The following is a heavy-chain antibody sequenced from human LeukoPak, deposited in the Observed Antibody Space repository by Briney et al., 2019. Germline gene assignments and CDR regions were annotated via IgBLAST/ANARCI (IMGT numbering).Heavy chain of an antibody. CDR1: GGSISSYY. CDR3: ARREYYYDSSGYYYLEYFDY. CDR2: IYYSGST. V-gene: IGHV4-59*08. Sequence: SETLSLTCTVSGGSISSYYWSWIRQPPGKGLEWIGYIYYSGSTNYNPSLKSRVTISVDTSKNRFSLKLSSVTAADTAVYYCARREYYYDSSGYYYLEYFDYWGQGTLVTVSS. J-gene: IGHJ4*02. D-gene: IGHD3-22*01.